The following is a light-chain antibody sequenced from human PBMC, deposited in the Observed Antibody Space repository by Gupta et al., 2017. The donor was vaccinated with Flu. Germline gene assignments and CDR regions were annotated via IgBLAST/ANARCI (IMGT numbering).Light chain of an antibody. Sequence: LVTSSCTGTSSDVGGDNYVSWYQHHPGKAHKLMIYEVSKRPSGVPDRFSGSKSGNTASLTVSELQAEDEADYYCSSYAFSNNLVFGGGTKLTVL. CDR1: SSDVGGDNY. CDR3: SSYAFSNNLV. CDR2: EVS. V-gene: IGLV2-8*01. J-gene: IGLJ3*02.